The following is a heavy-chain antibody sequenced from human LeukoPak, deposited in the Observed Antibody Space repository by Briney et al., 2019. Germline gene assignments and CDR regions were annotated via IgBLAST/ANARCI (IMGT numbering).Heavy chain of an antibody. J-gene: IGHJ3*02. CDR2: INHSGST. D-gene: IGHD3-3*01. CDR3: ARMAYYDFGSVYYAFD. V-gene: IGHV4-34*01. CDR1: GGSFSGYY. Sequence: SETLSLTCAVYGGSFSGYYWSWIRQPPGKGLEWIGEINHSGSTNYNPSLKSRVTISVDTSKNQFSLKLSSVTAADTAVYYCARMAYYDFGSVYYAFDIGAKGKMVTV.